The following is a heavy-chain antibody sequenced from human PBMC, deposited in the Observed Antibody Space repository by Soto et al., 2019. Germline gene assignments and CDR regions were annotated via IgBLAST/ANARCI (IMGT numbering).Heavy chain of an antibody. D-gene: IGHD3-3*01. CDR3: ARGGVSTRTFDY. Sequence: GESLKISCKGSGYSFTSYWISWVRQMPGEGLEWMGRIDPSYSYTNYSPSFQGQVTISADKSISSAYLQWSSLRASDTAMYYCARGGVSTRTFDYWGQGTLVTVSS. J-gene: IGHJ4*02. CDR2: IDPSYSYT. V-gene: IGHV5-10-1*04. CDR1: GYSFTSYW.